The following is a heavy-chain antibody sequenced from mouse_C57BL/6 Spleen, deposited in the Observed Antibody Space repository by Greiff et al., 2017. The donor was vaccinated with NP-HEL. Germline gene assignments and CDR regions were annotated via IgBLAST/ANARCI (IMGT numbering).Heavy chain of an antibody. D-gene: IGHD1-1*01. CDR3: ARDSNYFDY. V-gene: IGHV5-16*01. CDR1: GFTFSDYY. J-gene: IGHJ2*01. Sequence: EVKRVESEGGLVQPGRSMKLSCTASGFTFSDYYMAWVRQVPEKGLEWVANINYDGSSTYYLDSLKSRFIISRDNAKNILYLQMSSLKSEDTATYYCARDSNYFDYWGQGTTLTVSS. CDR2: INYDGSST.